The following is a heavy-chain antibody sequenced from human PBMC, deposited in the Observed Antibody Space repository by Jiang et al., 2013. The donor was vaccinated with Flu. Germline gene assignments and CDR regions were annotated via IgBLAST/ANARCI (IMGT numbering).Heavy chain of an antibody. D-gene: IGHD6-19*01. J-gene: IGHJ4*02. Sequence: DFAESVKGRITISPDTSKNLVSLHLNSMTPEDTGIYYCARNPSGWSIYFDIWGQGSLVTVSS. CDR3: ARNPSGWSIYFDI. V-gene: IGHV6-1*01.